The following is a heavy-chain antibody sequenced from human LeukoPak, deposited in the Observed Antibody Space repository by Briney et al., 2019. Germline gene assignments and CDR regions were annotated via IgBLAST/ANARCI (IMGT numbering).Heavy chain of an antibody. CDR3: ARQILRYFDIDAFDI. D-gene: IGHD3-9*01. Sequence: GESLKISCKGSGYSFTSYWIGWVRQMPGKGLEWMGIIYPGDSDTRYSPSFQGQVTISADKSISTAYMQWSSLKASDTAMYYCARQILRYFDIDAFDIWGQGTMVTVSS. CDR2: IYPGDSDT. CDR1: GYSFTSYW. J-gene: IGHJ3*02. V-gene: IGHV5-51*01.